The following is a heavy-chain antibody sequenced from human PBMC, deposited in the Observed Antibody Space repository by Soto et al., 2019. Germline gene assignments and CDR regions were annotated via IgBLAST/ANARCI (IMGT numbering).Heavy chain of an antibody. J-gene: IGHJ6*02. V-gene: IGHV1-18*01. CDR3: ARDGPHVPAVGDV. CDR2: ISAYNGDK. Sequence: ASLNVSFKAAGYTFINYCVSWVRQAPGQWLELMGWISAYNGDKKYAHNVQGRVTLTTDTSTSTAYMEMRTLRSDDPAAYYCARDGPHVPAVGDVWGQGTTVTVSS. D-gene: IGHD6-13*01. CDR1: GYTFINYC.